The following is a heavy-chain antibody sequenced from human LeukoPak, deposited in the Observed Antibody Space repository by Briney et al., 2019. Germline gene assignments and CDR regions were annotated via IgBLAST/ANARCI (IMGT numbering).Heavy chain of an antibody. CDR1: GFTFSSYS. Sequence: GGSLGLSCAASGFTFSSYSMNWVRQAPGKGLEWVSSISSSSSYIYYADSVKGRFTISRDNAKNSLYLQMNSLRAEDTAVYYCARDTGIAAAGCFDYWGQGTLVTVSS. CDR3: ARDTGIAAAGCFDY. V-gene: IGHV3-21*01. J-gene: IGHJ4*02. D-gene: IGHD6-13*01. CDR2: ISSSSSYI.